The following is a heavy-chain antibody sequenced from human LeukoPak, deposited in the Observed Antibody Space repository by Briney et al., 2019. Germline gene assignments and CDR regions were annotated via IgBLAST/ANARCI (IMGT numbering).Heavy chain of an antibody. D-gene: IGHD6-19*01. J-gene: IGHJ4*02. Sequence: GGSLRLSCAASGNYWMHWVRQVPGKGLVWVSHINSDGSWTSYADSVKGRFTISKDNAKNTVYLQMNSLRAEDTAVYYCAKDLSGIAVAGTPLGDYWGQGTLVTVSS. CDR1: GNYW. V-gene: IGHV3-74*01. CDR2: INSDGSWT. CDR3: AKDLSGIAVAGTPLGDY.